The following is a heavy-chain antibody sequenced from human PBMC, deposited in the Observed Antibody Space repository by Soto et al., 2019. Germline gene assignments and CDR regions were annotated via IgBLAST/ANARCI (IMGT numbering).Heavy chain of an antibody. V-gene: IGHV3-33*01. CDR3: AREGFSYSSSSGNWLGP. CDR1: GFTFSTFG. CDR2: IWYDGSNE. J-gene: IGHJ5*02. D-gene: IGHD6-6*01. Sequence: QVQLVESGGGVVQPGRSLRLFCAASGFTFSTFGMHWVRQAPGKGLEWVAVIWYDGSNEYYTDSVKGRFTISRDNSKNTLYLQMNSLRAEDTAVYYCAREGFSYSSSSGNWLGPWGRGTLVTVSS.